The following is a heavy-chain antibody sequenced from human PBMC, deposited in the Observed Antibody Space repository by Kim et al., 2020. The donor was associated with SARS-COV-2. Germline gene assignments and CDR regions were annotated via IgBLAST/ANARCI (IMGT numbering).Heavy chain of an antibody. Sequence: GGSLRLSCAASGFTFSNYLMHWVRQAPGKGLVWVSRINSDGSSTSYADSVKGRFTTSRDNAKNTLYLQMNSLRAEDTAVYYCVRDLSGAARPAYWGQGTLVTVSS. CDR1: GFTFSNYL. CDR2: INSDGSST. J-gene: IGHJ4*02. D-gene: IGHD6-6*01. CDR3: VRDLSGAARPAY. V-gene: IGHV3-74*01.